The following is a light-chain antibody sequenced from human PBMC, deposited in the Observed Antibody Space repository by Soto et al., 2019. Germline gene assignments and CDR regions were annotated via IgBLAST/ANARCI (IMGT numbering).Light chain of an antibody. CDR3: SSSTASDTLV. Sequence: QSVLTQPASVSGSPGQSITISCTGSSSDIGGYNYVSWYQQFPGKAPKLIIYGVSSRPSGVSFRFSGSKFGNTASLTISGLQAEDESHYYCSSSTASDTLVFGGGTKVTVL. V-gene: IGLV2-14*01. CDR2: GVS. CDR1: SSDIGGYNY. J-gene: IGLJ2*01.